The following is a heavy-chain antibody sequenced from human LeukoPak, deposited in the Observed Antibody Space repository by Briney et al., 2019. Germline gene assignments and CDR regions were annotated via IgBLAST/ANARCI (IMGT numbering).Heavy chain of an antibody. D-gene: IGHD5-12*01. CDR1: RGHLNSYH. Sequence: PSENLYLTYTVHRGHLNSYHCSWIRQHPGKGLERLGYNYYSGSTNYNPSLKSRVTISVDTSKNQFSLKLSSVTAADTAVYYCARLVVDIVATNYGMDVWGQGTAVTVSS. J-gene: IGHJ6*02. CDR2: NYYSGST. CDR3: ARLVVDIVATNYGMDV. V-gene: IGHV4-59*08.